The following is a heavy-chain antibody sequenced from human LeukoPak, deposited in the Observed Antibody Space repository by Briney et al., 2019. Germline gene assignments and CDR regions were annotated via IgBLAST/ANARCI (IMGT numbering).Heavy chain of an antibody. CDR2: IYYSGST. D-gene: IGHD5-18*01. CDR1: GGSISSYY. Sequence: SETLSLTCTVSGGSISSYYWSWIRQPPGKGLEWIGYIYYSGSTNYNPSLKSRVTISVDTSKNQFSLKLSSVTAADTAVYYCARDKYSYGRGYNWFDPWGQGTLVTVSS. CDR3: ARDKYSYGRGYNWFDP. J-gene: IGHJ5*02. V-gene: IGHV4-59*12.